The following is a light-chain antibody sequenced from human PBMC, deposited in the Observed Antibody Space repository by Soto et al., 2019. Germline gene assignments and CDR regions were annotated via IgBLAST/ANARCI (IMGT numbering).Light chain of an antibody. CDR1: QGISNF. Sequence: DIQMTQSPSSLSASVGDRVSITCRASQGISNFLAWYQHKPGKVPKLLIYAASTLQSGVPSRFSGSGSGTDFTLTISSLQPEDVATYYCQKYNSAPSLTFGRGTKVEIK. V-gene: IGKV1-27*01. CDR3: QKYNSAPSLT. CDR2: AAS. J-gene: IGKJ4*01.